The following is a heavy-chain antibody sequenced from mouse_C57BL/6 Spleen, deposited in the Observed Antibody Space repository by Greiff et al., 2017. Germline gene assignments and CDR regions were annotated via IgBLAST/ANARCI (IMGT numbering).Heavy chain of an antibody. CDR3: ARGQDGDY. Sequence: QVQLQQPGAELVRPGTSVKLSCKASGYTFTSYWMHWVKQRPGQGLEWIGVIDPSDSYTNYNQKFKGKATLTVDTSSSTAYMQLSSLTSEDSAVYYCARGQDGDYWGQGTSVTVSS. D-gene: IGHD3-3*01. CDR1: GYTFTSYW. J-gene: IGHJ4*01. V-gene: IGHV1-59*01. CDR2: IDPSDSYT.